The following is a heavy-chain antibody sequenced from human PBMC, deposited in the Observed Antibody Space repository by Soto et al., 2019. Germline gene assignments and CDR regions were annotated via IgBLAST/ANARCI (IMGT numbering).Heavy chain of an antibody. CDR2: ISSSSSTI. CDR1: AFTFSSYS. V-gene: IGHV3-48*01. D-gene: IGHD6-13*01. Sequence: EVQLVESGGGLVQPGGSLRLSCAASAFTFSSYSMNWVRQAPGKGLEWVSYISSSSSTIYYADSVKGRFTISRDNAKNSLYLQMNSLRAEDTAVYYCARGRKTYSSSCGYWGQGTLVTVSS. CDR3: ARGRKTYSSSCGY. J-gene: IGHJ4*02.